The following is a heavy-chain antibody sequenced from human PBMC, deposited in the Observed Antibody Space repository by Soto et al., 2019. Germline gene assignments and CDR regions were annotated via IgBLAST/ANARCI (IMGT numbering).Heavy chain of an antibody. CDR2: IYYSGST. Sequence: PSETLSLTCTVSGGSISSYYWSWIRQPPGKGLEWIGYIYYSGSTNYNPSLKSRVTISVDTSKIQFSLKLSSVTAADTAVFYCARLGPTYYDILTGYYEHWGQGTLV. J-gene: IGHJ4*02. CDR1: GGSISSYY. CDR3: ARLGPTYYDILTGYYEH. D-gene: IGHD3-9*01. V-gene: IGHV4-59*08.